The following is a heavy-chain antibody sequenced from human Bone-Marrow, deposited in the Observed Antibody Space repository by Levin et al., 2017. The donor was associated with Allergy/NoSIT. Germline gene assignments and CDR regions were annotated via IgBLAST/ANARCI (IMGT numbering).Heavy chain of an antibody. V-gene: IGHV3-30*18. CDR3: ANDLGQQLLPSALHV. CDR2: ISYDGSDK. Sequence: LSLTCVASGFSFDSSGMYWVRQGPGKGLEWVAFISYDGSDKYYGDFVKCRLTISRDNFKNTLYLQLDSLRPEDTAVYYCANDLGQQLLPSALHVWGQGTLLSVSS. CDR1: GFSFDSSG. J-gene: IGHJ3*01. D-gene: IGHD4-11*01.